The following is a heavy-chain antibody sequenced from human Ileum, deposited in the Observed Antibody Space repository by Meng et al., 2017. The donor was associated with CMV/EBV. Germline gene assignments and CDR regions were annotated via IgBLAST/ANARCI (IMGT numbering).Heavy chain of an antibody. J-gene: IGHJ4*02. CDR1: ATTIAALP. CDR3: VRGRHSGSWLFDY. CDR2: SNAGNGKT. Sequence: KPSATTIAALPVAWGGQAPGQGLDWMGWSNAGNGKTESSKDFQGRVTITRETSGSTVYMELSSLRSGDMAVYYCVRGRHSGSWLFDYWGQGTLVTVSS. V-gene: IGHV1-3*02. D-gene: IGHD5-12*01.